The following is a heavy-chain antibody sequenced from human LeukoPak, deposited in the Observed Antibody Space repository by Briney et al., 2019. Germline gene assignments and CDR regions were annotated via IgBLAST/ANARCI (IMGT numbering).Heavy chain of an antibody. V-gene: IGHV4-34*01. J-gene: IGHJ6*02. CDR2: INHSGST. CDR1: GGSFSGYY. Sequence: SETLSLTCAVYGGSFSGYYWSWIRQPPGKGLEWIGEINHSGSTNYNPSLKSRVTISVDTSKNQFSLKLSSVTAADTAVYYCARKKTYYYDSSGYYPWSFGMDVWGQGTTVTVSS. D-gene: IGHD3-22*01. CDR3: ARKKTYYYDSSGYYPWSFGMDV.